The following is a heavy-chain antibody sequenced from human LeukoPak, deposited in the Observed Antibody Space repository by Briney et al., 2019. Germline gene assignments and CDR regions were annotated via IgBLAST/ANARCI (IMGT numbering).Heavy chain of an antibody. CDR1: GFTFSSYW. V-gene: IGHV3-7*01. D-gene: IGHD2-21*01. CDR3: TRPIVVVPLRAFDI. CDR2: INEDGSKK. Sequence: GGSLRLSCAASGFTFSSYWMSWVRQAPGKGLEWVANINEDGSKKYYVDSVKGRLTISRDNAEKSLYLQMDSLRGEDTAVYYCTRPIVVVPLRAFDIWGQGTMVTVSS. J-gene: IGHJ3*02.